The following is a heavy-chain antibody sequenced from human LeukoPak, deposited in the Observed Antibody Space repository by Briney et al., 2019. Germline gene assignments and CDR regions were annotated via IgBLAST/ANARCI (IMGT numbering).Heavy chain of an antibody. CDR3: ARALRTGQGDYVPVL. CDR2: IYPGDSDI. Sequence: GESLKISCKGFGYSFTNFWIGWVRQMPGKGLECMGVIYPGDSDIKYSPSFQGQVTISADKSINTAYLQWNSLKASDSAMYYCARALRTGQGDYVPVLWGQGTLVTVSS. V-gene: IGHV5-51*01. D-gene: IGHD4-17*01. J-gene: IGHJ4*02. CDR1: GYSFTNFW.